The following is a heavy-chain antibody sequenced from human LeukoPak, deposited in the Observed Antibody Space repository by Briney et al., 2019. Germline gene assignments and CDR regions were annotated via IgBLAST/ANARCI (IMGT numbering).Heavy chain of an antibody. CDR1: GFTFSNYR. CDR3: ARGYGSGWYFDY. J-gene: IGHJ4*02. CDR2: INSDGGRT. V-gene: IGHV3-74*01. Sequence: AGGSLRLSCAASGFTFSNYRMHWVRQAPGKGLVWVSRINSDGGRTSYADSVKGRFTISRDNAKNTLYLQMNSLRAEDTAVYYCARGYGSGWYFDYWGQGTLVTVSS. D-gene: IGHD6-19*01.